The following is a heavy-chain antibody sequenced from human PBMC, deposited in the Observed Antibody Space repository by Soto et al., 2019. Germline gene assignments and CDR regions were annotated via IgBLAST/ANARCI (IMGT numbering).Heavy chain of an antibody. D-gene: IGHD1-26*01. Sequence: GGSLRLSCAASGFTFSSYSMNWVRQAPGKGLEWVGRIGNKGQNYATTYAASVKGRFFISTDESKNTAHLQMNSLKTEDTAVYYCTKFSGTSSAPAALGQGTLVTVSS. J-gene: IGHJ5*02. V-gene: IGHV3-73*01. CDR1: GFTFSSYS. CDR2: IGNKGQNYAT. CDR3: TKFSGTSSAPAA.